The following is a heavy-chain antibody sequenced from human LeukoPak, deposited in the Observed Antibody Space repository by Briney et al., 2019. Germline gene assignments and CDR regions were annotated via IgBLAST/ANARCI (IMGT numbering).Heavy chain of an antibody. D-gene: IGHD6-19*01. CDR2: IKQNGSEK. V-gene: IGHV3-7*02. J-gene: IGHJ4*02. CDR3: ARVSSLIAVAGTFDY. Sequence: GRSLRLSCAASGFTLSIYTIGYVRDAPGKGLEWVADIKQNGSEKYYAHSVKGRFTISRDNAKNSLYLQMNSLRAEDTAVYYCARVSSLIAVAGTFDYWGQGTLVTVSS. CDR1: GFTLSIYT.